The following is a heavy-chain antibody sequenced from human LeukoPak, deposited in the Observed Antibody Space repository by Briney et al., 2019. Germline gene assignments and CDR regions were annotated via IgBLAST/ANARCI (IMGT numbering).Heavy chain of an antibody. CDR2: ISAYNGNT. CDR1: GYTFTSYG. Sequence: ASVKVSCKASGYTFTSYGISWVRQAPGQGLEWMGWISAYNGNTNYAQKLQGRVTMTTDTSTSTAYMELRSLRSDDTAEYYCARDVYYYDSSGYYSYYYYYYGMDVWGQGTTVTVSS. CDR3: ARDVYYYDSSGYYSYYYYYYGMDV. V-gene: IGHV1-18*01. J-gene: IGHJ6*02. D-gene: IGHD3-22*01.